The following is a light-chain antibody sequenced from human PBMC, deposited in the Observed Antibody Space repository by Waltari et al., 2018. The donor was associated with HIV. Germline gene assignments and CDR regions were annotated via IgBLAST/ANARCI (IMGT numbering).Light chain of an antibody. CDR2: DVS. Sequence: QSALTQPRSVSGSPGQSVTISCTGTSSDVGGYDYVSWYQQHPGEAPKLIIYDVSKRPSGFPDRFSGSKSGNTASLTISGLQAEDEADYYCCSYAGSDTFVLFGGGTKVTVL. CDR1: SSDVGGYDY. V-gene: IGLV2-11*01. CDR3: CSYAGSDTFVL. J-gene: IGLJ2*01.